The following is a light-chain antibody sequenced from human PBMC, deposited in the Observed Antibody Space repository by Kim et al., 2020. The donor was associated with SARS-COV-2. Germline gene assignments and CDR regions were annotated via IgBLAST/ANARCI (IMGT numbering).Light chain of an antibody. Sequence: ELTQPPAVSGTPGQRVTISCFGGRSNIGTNTVSWYQQFPGTAPKVLVYRNTQRPSGVPDRFSGSKSGSSASLVIGGLQSEDEADYFCAAWDDGLNGWVFGGGTQLTVL. CDR1: RSNIGTNT. CDR3: AAWDDGLNGWV. J-gene: IGLJ3*02. CDR2: RNT. V-gene: IGLV1-44*01.